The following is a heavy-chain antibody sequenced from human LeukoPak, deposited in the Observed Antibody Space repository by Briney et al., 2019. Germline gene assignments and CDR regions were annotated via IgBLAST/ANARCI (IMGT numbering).Heavy chain of an antibody. Sequence: ASVKVSCKASGYTFPTYYMHWVRQAPGQGLEWMAKINPSDGSTNYAQKFQGRVTMTRDTSTSTVYMELSSLRSEDTAVYYCTRVVVDSSGWYHFDYWGQGTLVTVSS. J-gene: IGHJ4*02. CDR1: GYTFPTYY. V-gene: IGHV1-46*01. D-gene: IGHD6-19*01. CDR2: INPSDGST. CDR3: TRVVVDSSGWYHFDY.